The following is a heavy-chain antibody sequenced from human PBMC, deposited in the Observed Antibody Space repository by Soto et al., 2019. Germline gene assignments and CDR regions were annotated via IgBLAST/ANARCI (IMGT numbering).Heavy chain of an antibody. D-gene: IGHD2-8*01. CDR2: SYYSGST. V-gene: IGHV4-39*01. CDR3: ARTVLMVYAITGFDYYGMDV. J-gene: IGHJ6*02. CDR1: GGSISSSRYY. Sequence: SETLSLTCTVSGGSISSSRYYWGWIRQPPGKGLEWIGSSYYSGSTYYNPSLKSRVTISVDTSKNQFSLKQSVVTAADTAVYYCARTVLMVYAITGFDYYGMDVWGQGTTVTVSS.